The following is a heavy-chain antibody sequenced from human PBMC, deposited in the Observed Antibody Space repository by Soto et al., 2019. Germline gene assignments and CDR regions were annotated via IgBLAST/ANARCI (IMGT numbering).Heavy chain of an antibody. Sequence: ASVNVSRKVSVYTLTELSMHWVRQAPGKGLEWIGGFDPEDCETIYEHKFQGRVTITEDTSTDTAYMERSSLRSEDTAVNYCATGPLTGIDYWGQGTLVTVSS. CDR2: FDPEDCET. CDR3: ATGPLTGIDY. CDR1: VYTLTELS. V-gene: IGHV1-24*01. J-gene: IGHJ4*02. D-gene: IGHD7-27*01.